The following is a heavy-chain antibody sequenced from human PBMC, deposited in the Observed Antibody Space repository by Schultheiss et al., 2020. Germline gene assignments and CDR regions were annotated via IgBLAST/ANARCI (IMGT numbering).Heavy chain of an antibody. CDR2: ITGSGGST. V-gene: IGHV3-23*01. D-gene: IGHD5-24*01. Sequence: GGSLRLSCAASGFTFDDYAMHWVRQAPGKGLEWVSAITGSGGSTYHADSVKGRFTISRDNSKNTLYLRMNSLRAEDTAVYYCASRDGYTDIDYWGQGTLVTGSS. CDR1: GFTFDDYA. CDR3: ASRDGYTDIDY. J-gene: IGHJ4*02.